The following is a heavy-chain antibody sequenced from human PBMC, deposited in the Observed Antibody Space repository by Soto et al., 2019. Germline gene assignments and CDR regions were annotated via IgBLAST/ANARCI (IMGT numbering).Heavy chain of an antibody. CDR1: GGSISSYY. CDR3: ARVRWWAALLYAFDI. J-gene: IGHJ3*02. V-gene: IGHV4-59*01. D-gene: IGHD2-15*01. Sequence: SETLSLTCTVSGGSISSYYWSWIRQPPGKGLEWIGYIYYSGSTNYNPSIKSRVTISVDTSKNQFSLKLSSVTAADTAVYYCARVRWWAALLYAFDIWGQGTMVTVSS. CDR2: IYYSGST.